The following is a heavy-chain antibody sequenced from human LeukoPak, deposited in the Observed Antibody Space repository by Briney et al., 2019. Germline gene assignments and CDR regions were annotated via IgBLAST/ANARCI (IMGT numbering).Heavy chain of an antibody. J-gene: IGHJ6*02. V-gene: IGHV4-34*01. Sequence: PSETLSLTCAVYGGSFSGYYWSWIRQPPGKGLEWIGEISQSGATYYNPSLKSRLTISVDMSKNQLSLKLSSVTAADTAVFYCARGSRGARMNVWGQGTTVTVSS. CDR1: GGSFSGYY. CDR3: ARGSRGARMNV. D-gene: IGHD5-12*01. CDR2: ISQSGAT.